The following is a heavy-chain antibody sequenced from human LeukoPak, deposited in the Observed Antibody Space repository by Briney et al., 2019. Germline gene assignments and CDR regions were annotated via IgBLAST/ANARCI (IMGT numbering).Heavy chain of an antibody. D-gene: IGHD2-2*01. CDR1: GGAISSYNW. Sequence: PSETLSLTCAVSGGAISSYNWWSWVRQSPGKGLEWIGEIYHSGTTNYNPSLKSRVTISVDNSKNQFSLKLSSVTAADTAVYYCARVVPAASEPGNSGIARFDPWGQGTLVTVSS. CDR3: ARVVPAASEPGNSGIARFDP. CDR2: IYHSGTT. V-gene: IGHV4-4*02. J-gene: IGHJ5*02.